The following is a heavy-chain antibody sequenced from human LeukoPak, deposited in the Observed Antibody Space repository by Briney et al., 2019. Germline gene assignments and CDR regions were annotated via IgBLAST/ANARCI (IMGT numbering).Heavy chain of an antibody. CDR2: ISGSGGST. Sequence: GGSLRLSCAASGFTFSSYAMSWVRQAPGKGLEWVSAISGSGGSTYYADSVKGRFTISRDNSKNTLYLQMNSLRAEDTAVYYCAKDDSFGLFGYDSSGWQIDYWGQGTLVTVSS. D-gene: IGHD3-22*01. CDR3: AKDDSFGLFGYDSSGWQIDY. V-gene: IGHV3-23*01. CDR1: GFTFSSYA. J-gene: IGHJ4*02.